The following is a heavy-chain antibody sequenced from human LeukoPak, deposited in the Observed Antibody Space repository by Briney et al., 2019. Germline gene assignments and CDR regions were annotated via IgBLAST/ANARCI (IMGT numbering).Heavy chain of an antibody. V-gene: IGHV1-2*02. CDR1: GYTFTGYY. CDR3: ARAFIARNPPDAFDI. Sequence: GASVKVSCKASGYTFTGYYMHWVRQAPGQGLEWMGWINPNSGGTNYAQKFQGRVTMTTDTSTSTAYMELRSLRSDDTAVYYCARAFIARNPPDAFDIWGQGTMVTVSS. J-gene: IGHJ3*02. CDR2: INPNSGGT. D-gene: IGHD1-14*01.